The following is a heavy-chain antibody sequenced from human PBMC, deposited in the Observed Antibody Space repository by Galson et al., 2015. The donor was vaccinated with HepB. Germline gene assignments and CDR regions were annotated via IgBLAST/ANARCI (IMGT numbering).Heavy chain of an antibody. J-gene: IGHJ4*02. CDR2: IWYDGSNK. V-gene: IGHV3-33*08. CDR1: GFTFSSYG. CDR3: ARELARAWRSSSWYSSPDY. Sequence: SLRLSCAASGFTFSSYGMHWVRQAPGKGLEWVAVIWYDGSNKYYADSVKGRFTISRDNSKNTLYLQMNSLRAEDTAVYHCARELARAWRSSSWYSSPDYWGQGTLVTVSS. D-gene: IGHD6-13*01.